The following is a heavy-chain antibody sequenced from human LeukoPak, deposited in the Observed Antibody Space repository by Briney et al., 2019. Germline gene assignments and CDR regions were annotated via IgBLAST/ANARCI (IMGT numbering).Heavy chain of an antibody. CDR2: ISAYNGNT. CDR3: ARDREQQLVPDY. V-gene: IGHV1-18*01. Sequence: ASVKVSCKASGYTFTSYGISWVRQAPGQGLGWMGWISAYNGNTNYAQKLQGRVTMTTDTSTSTAYMELRSLRSDDTAVYYCARDREQQLVPDYWGQGTLVTVSS. D-gene: IGHD6-13*01. J-gene: IGHJ4*02. CDR1: GYTFTSYG.